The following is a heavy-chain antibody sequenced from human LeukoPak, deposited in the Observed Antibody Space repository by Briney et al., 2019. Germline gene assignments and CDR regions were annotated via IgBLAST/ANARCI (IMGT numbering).Heavy chain of an antibody. V-gene: IGHV3-23*01. CDR2: ISGSGGST. Sequence: GGSLRLSCAASGFTFSNYAINWVRQAPGKGLEWVSSISGSGGSTYCADSVKGRFTISRDNSKNTLYLQMNSLRAEDTAVYYCAKCVMAGGGYYYGMDVLGQGATVTVSS. D-gene: IGHD3-10*01. CDR1: GFTFSNYA. CDR3: AKCVMAGGGYYYGMDV. J-gene: IGHJ6*02.